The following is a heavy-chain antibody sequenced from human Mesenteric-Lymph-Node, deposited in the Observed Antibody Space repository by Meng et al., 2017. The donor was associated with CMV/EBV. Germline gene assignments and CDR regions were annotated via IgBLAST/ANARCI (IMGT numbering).Heavy chain of an antibody. CDR3: AKGAEQWLVRWVDY. Sequence: GGSLRLSCAASGFTFDDYGMHWVRQAPGKGLEWVSGINWNSDNRGYADSVKGRFTISRDNAKNSLYLQMNSLRAEDTAVYYCAKGAEQWLVRWVDYWGQGTLVTVSS. J-gene: IGHJ4*02. CDR1: GFTFDDYG. CDR2: INWNSDNR. V-gene: IGHV3-9*01. D-gene: IGHD6-19*01.